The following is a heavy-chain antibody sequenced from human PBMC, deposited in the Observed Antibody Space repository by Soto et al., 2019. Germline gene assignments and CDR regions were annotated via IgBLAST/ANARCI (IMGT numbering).Heavy chain of an antibody. D-gene: IGHD3-16*01. CDR2: IWYDGGNK. V-gene: IGHV3-33*01. Sequence: QVQLVESGGGVVQPGRSLRLSCAASGFTFSNYGMLWVRQAPGKGLEWVAFIWYDGGNKYYAESVKGRFTISRDNSKNTLYLQMNSLRAEDTAVYYCARDGDVNTGFGKDYWGQGTLVTVSS. CDR1: GFTFSNYG. J-gene: IGHJ4*02. CDR3: ARDGDVNTGFGKDY.